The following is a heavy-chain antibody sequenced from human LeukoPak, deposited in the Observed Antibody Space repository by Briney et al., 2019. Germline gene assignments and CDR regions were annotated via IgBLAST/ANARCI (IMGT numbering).Heavy chain of an antibody. D-gene: IGHD3-9*01. V-gene: IGHV3-7*03. CDR2: IKQDGSEK. Sequence: GGSLRLSCAASGFTFSSYWMSWVRQAPGKGLEWVANIKQDGSEKYYVDSVKARFTISRDNAKNSLYLQMNSLRAEDTAVYYCARGYYDILTGYYKAHYFDYWGQGTLVTVSS. CDR1: GFTFSSYW. J-gene: IGHJ4*02. CDR3: ARGYYDILTGYYKAHYFDY.